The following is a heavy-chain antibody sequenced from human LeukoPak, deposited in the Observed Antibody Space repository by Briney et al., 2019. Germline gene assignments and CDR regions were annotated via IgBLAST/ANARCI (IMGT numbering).Heavy chain of an antibody. CDR1: GYTLTELS. J-gene: IGHJ6*03. Sequence: ASVKVSCKASGYTLTELSMHWVRQAPGKGLEWMGGCDPEDGETIYAQKFQGRVTMTEDTSTDTAYMELSSLRSEDTAVYYCATGTYYDYVWGSYRPRPYYYYMDVWGKGTTVTISS. V-gene: IGHV1-24*01. D-gene: IGHD3-16*02. CDR3: ATGTYYDYVWGSYRPRPYYYYMDV. CDR2: CDPEDGET.